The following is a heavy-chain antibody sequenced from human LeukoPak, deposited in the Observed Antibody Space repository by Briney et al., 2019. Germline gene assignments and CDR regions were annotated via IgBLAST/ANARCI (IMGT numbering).Heavy chain of an antibody. D-gene: IGHD5/OR15-5a*01. CDR3: ARDLYTREDCGMDV. CDR2: ISYDGSNK. Sequence: GRSLRLSCAASGFTFCSYAMHWVRQAPGKGLEWVAVISYDGSNKYYADSVKGRFTISRDNSKNTLYLQMNSLRAEDTAVYYCARDLYTREDCGMDVWGKGTTVTVSS. CDR1: GFTFCSYA. J-gene: IGHJ6*04. V-gene: IGHV3-30*04.